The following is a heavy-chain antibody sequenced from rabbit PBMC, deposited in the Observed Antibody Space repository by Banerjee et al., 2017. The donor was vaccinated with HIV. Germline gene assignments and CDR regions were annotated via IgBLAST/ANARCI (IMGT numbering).Heavy chain of an antibody. J-gene: IGHJ4*01. CDR2: IYTGSGSA. CDR3: ARGGDYDDYGDYYFKL. CDR1: GFSFSSSYW. D-gene: IGHD2-1*01. Sequence: QEPLEESGGDLVKPEGSLTLTCTASGFSFSSSYWICWVRQAPGKGLEWIACIYTGSGSALYVSWAKGRFTISKTSSTTVTLQMTSLTAADTATYFCARGGDYDDYGDYYFKLWGPGTLVTFS. V-gene: IGHV1S45*01.